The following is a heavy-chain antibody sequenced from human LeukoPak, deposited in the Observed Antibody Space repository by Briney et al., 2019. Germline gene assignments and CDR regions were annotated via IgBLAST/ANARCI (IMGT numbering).Heavy chain of an antibody. J-gene: IGHJ4*02. Sequence: SETLSLTCAVYGGSFSGYYWSWIRQPPGKGLEWIGEINHSGSTNYNPSLKIRVTISVDTSKNQFSLKLSSVTAADTAVYYCARGRRRSRVAGTRFDYWGQGTLVTVSS. CDR3: ARGRRRSRVAGTRFDY. CDR1: GGSFSGYY. D-gene: IGHD6-19*01. CDR2: INHSGST. V-gene: IGHV4-34*01.